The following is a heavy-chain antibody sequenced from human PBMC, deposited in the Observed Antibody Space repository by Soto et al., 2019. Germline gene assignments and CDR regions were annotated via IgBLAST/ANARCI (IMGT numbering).Heavy chain of an antibody. J-gene: IGHJ4*02. Sequence: TCAVYGGSFSGYYWTWIRQPPGTGLEWIGEINHSGSTNYNPSLKSRVTISVDTSKNQFSLKLSSVTAADTAVYYCARAGEGYYDSSGYGFDYWGQGTLVS. CDR1: GGSFSGYY. CDR3: ARAGEGYYDSSGYGFDY. V-gene: IGHV4-34*01. CDR2: INHSGST. D-gene: IGHD3-22*01.